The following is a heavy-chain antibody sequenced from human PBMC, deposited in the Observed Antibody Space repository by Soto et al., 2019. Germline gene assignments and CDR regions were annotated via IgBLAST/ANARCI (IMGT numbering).Heavy chain of an antibody. J-gene: IGHJ3*01. CDR3: AKDRSVGVAVAGITLD. Sequence: GGSLRLSCAASGFTFSSYGMHWVRQAPGKGLEWVAVISYDGSNKYYADSVKGRFTISRDNSKNTLYLQMNSLRAEDTALYYCAKDRSVGVAVAGITLDWGQGTMVTVSS. CDR2: ISYDGSNK. CDR1: GFTFSSYG. V-gene: IGHV3-30*18. D-gene: IGHD6-19*01.